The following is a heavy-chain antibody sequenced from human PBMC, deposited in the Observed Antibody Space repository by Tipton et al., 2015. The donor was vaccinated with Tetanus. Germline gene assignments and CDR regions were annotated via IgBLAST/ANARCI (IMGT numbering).Heavy chain of an antibody. CDR1: GGTFSNYA. CDR2: IIPIYGAA. CDR3: ASGSSIRHGLDV. D-gene: IGHD2-2*01. V-gene: IGHV1-69*05. Sequence: SGPEVKEPGSSVRVSCKASGGTFSNYAINWVRQAPGQGLEWMGGIIPIYGAANYAPRFQGRVTMTTNTSITTAFMEVASLTYEDTAVYYHASGSSIRHGLDVWGHGTSVTVSS. J-gene: IGHJ6*02.